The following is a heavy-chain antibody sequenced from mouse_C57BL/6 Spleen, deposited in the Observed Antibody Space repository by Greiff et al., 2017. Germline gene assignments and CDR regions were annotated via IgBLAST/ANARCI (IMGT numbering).Heavy chain of an antibody. D-gene: IGHD2-5*01. Sequence: VQLQQSGPELVKPGDSVKISCKASGYSFPGYFMNWVLQSHGKSLEWIGRINPYNGDTFSNQKFKGKATLTVDKSSSPAHMERRSLTSEDSAVYYCAREDYSNSRAMDYWGQGTSVTVSS. V-gene: IGHV1-20*01. CDR1: GYSFPGYF. J-gene: IGHJ4*01. CDR2: INPYNGDT. CDR3: AREDYSNSRAMDY.